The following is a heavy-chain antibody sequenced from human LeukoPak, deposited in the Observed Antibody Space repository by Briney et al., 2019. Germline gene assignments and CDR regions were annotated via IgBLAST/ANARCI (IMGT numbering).Heavy chain of an antibody. CDR2: TYCRTEWYS. V-gene: IGHV6-1*01. CDR1: RDSVSRTNAA. Sequence: SQTLSLTCVISRDSVSRTNAAWNWIRQSPSRGLEWLGRTYCRTEWYSDSAVSVKSRIIINTDTSKNQFSLQLNSVTPEDTAVYYCARGGGGSTVALFDQWGQGTPVTVSS. CDR3: ARGGGGSTVALFDQ. J-gene: IGHJ4*02. D-gene: IGHD2-15*01.